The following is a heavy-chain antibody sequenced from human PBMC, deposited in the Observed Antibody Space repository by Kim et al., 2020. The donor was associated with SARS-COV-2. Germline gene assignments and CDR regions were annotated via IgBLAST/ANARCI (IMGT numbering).Heavy chain of an antibody. Sequence: VDAVKDRYTISMDNAKNSMYLQMNRLRAEDTALYYCARPLRYFDWGCLGYWGQGTLVTVSS. V-gene: IGHV3-7*01. J-gene: IGHJ4*02. D-gene: IGHD3-9*01. CDR3: ARPLRYFDWGCLGY.